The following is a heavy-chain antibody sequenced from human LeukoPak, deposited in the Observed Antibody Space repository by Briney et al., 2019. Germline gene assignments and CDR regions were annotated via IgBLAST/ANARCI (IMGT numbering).Heavy chain of an antibody. CDR1: GYTFTSYY. J-gene: IGHJ4*02. D-gene: IGHD3-10*01. V-gene: IGHV1-46*01. CDR3: ARDSGMVLGTVDY. Sequence: ASVKVSCKSSGYTFTSYYMYWVRQAPGQGLEWMGIINPSSGSTSYAQKFQGRVTMTRDTSTSTVYMELSSLRSEDTAVYYCARDSGMVLGTVDYWGQGTLVTVSS. CDR2: INPSSGST.